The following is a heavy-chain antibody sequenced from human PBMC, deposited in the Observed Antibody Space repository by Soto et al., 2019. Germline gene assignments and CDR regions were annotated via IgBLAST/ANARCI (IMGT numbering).Heavy chain of an antibody. D-gene: IGHD6-19*01. CDR1: GYTFTGYY. CDR2: INPNSGGT. CDR3: AREEGLAVAGMDYYYGMDV. V-gene: IGHV1-2*04. Sequence: ASVKVSCKASGYTFTGYYMHWVRQAPGQGLEWMGWINPNSGGTNYAQKFQGWVTMTRDTSISTAYMELSRLRSDDTAVYYCAREEGLAVAGMDYYYGMDVWGQGTTVTVSS. J-gene: IGHJ6*02.